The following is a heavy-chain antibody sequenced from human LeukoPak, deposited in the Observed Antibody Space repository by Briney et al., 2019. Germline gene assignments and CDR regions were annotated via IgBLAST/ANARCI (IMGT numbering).Heavy chain of an antibody. CDR2: LIPIFGTA. Sequence: ASVKVSCKASGGTFSSYAISWVRQAPGQGRERMGGLIPIFGTANYTQKLQGRVTITADESTSTAYMELSSLRSEDTAVYYCAVPAADDQLKTEYYYYYYMDVWGKGTTVTISS. J-gene: IGHJ6*03. D-gene: IGHD2-2*01. V-gene: IGHV1-69*01. CDR1: GGTFSSYA. CDR3: AVPAADDQLKTEYYYYYYMDV.